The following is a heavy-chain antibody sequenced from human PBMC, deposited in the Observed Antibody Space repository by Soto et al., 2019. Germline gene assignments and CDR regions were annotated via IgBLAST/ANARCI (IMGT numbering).Heavy chain of an antibody. CDR2: IKTNTEGGTT. CDR3: TTGSVEGV. Sequence: EVQLVESGGGFIYPGGSLRLSCAASGLTISNAWMNWVRQAPGKGLEWVGRIKTNTEGGTTDYAAAVKGRVTVSRDDSKNTLYLQMTSLKTEDTAVYYCTTGSVEGVWGQGTTVTVSS. D-gene: IGHD2-15*01. J-gene: IGHJ6*02. CDR1: GLTISNAW. V-gene: IGHV3-15*07.